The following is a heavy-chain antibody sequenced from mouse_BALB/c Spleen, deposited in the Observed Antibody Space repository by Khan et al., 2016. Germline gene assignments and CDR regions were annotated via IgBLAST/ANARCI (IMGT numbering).Heavy chain of an antibody. Sequence: EVQLQESGPGLVKPSQSPSLTCTVTGYSITSDYAWNWIRQFPGNKLEWMGYISYSGSTSYNPSLKSRISITRDTSKNQFFLQLNSVTTEDTATYYCARWGRGSGYWGQGTTLTVAS. CDR1: GYSITSDYA. CDR3: ARWGRGSGY. V-gene: IGHV3-2*02. J-gene: IGHJ2*01. D-gene: IGHD1-1*02. CDR2: ISYSGST.